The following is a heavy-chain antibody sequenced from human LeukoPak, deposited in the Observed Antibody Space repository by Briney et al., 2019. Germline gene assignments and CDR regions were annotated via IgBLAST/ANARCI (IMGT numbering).Heavy chain of an antibody. V-gene: IGHV4-38-2*02. J-gene: IGHJ4*02. CDR1: GYSISSGYY. CDR3: ARVGATQEVDY. D-gene: IGHD1-26*01. Sequence: KPSETLSLTCTVPGYSISSGYYWGWIRQPPGKGLEWIGSIYHSGSTYYNPSLKSRVTISVDTSKNQFSLKLSSVTAADTAVYYCARVGATQEVDYWGQGTLVTVSS. CDR2: IYHSGST.